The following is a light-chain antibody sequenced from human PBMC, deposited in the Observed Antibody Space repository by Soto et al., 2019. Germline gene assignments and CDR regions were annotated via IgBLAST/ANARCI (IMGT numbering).Light chain of an antibody. CDR1: SSDVGAYNY. V-gene: IGLV2-11*01. Sequence: QSALTQPRSVSGSPGQSVTISCTGTSSDVGAYNYVSWYQHHPGKAPKVMIYDVSERPSGVPDLFSGSKSDNKASLTISGLQAEDEADYYCCSYAGSYSWVFGGGTKVTVL. J-gene: IGLJ3*02. CDR3: CSYAGSYSWV. CDR2: DVS.